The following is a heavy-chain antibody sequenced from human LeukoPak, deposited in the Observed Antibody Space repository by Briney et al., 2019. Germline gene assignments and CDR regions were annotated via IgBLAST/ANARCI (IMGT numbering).Heavy chain of an antibody. CDR1: GFTFSSYS. J-gene: IGHJ4*02. CDR2: ISSSSSYI. V-gene: IGHV3-21*06. D-gene: IGHD6-13*01. CDR3: AGMQYSSSWAAFDY. Sequence: PGGSLGLSCAASGFTFSSYSMNWVRQAPGKGLEWVSSISSSSSYIYYADSVKGRFTISRDNAKNSLYLQMNSLRAEDTAVYYCAGMQYSSSWAAFDYWGQGTLVIVSS.